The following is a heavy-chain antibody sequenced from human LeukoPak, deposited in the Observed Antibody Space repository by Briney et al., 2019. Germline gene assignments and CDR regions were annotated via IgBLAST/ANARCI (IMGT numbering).Heavy chain of an antibody. CDR2: IYASGST. J-gene: IGHJ4*02. CDR1: GGSISSYY. V-gene: IGHV4-4*07. Sequence: SETLSLTCTVSGGSISSYYWSWIRQPAGKGLEWIGRIYASGSTNYNPSLKGRATMSVDTSKNQFSLQLRSVTAADTAVYYCARGRGSSWYYFDYWGQGTLVTVSS. D-gene: IGHD6-13*01. CDR3: ARGRGSSWYYFDY.